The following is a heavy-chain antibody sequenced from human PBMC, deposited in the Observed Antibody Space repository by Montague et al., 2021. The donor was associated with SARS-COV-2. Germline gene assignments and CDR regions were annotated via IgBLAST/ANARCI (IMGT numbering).Heavy chain of an antibody. D-gene: IGHD2/OR15-2a*01. J-gene: IGHJ4*02. CDR2: IHYSGST. CDR3: ARDGDEGYFFEY. CDR1: GVSISSGSYY. V-gene: IGHV4-31*03. Sequence: TLSLTCTVSGVSISSGSYYWNWFRQHPGKGLEWIGYIHYSGSTYYTPSLQGRVAISVDTSKNEFSLKMTSVTAADTAVYYCARDGDEGYFFEYWGQELLVTVSS.